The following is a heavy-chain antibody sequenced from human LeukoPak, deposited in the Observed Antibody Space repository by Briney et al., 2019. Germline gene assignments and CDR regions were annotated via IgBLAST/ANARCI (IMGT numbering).Heavy chain of an antibody. CDR1: GFTFSSRG. D-gene: IGHD3-10*01. Sequence: GGSLRLSCVASGFTFSSRGMHWVRQAPGKGLEWVAFTWSDGSNKYYVDCVKDRFTISRDDSKNTLYLQMDSLRAEDTAVYYCATDFGNAFDIWGQGTVVTVSS. CDR3: ATDFGNAFDI. J-gene: IGHJ3*02. CDR2: TWSDGSNK. V-gene: IGHV3-30*02.